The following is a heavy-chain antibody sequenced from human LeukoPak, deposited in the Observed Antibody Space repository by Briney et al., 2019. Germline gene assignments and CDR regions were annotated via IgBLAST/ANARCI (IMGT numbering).Heavy chain of an antibody. J-gene: IGHJ5*02. CDR3: ARGRFDP. V-gene: IGHV4-38-2*02. CDR1: GYSISSGYC. CDR2: IYHSGST. Sequence: SETLSLTCTVSGYSISSGYCWGWIRQPPGKGLEWIGSIYHSGSTNYNPSLKSRVTISVDTSKNQFSLKLSSVTAADTAVYYCARGRFDPWGQGTLVTVSS.